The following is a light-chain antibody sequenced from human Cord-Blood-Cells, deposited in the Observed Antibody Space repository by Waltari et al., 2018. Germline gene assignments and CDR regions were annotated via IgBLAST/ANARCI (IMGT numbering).Light chain of an antibody. CDR1: QSISSY. V-gene: IGKV1-39*01. CDR2: AAS. J-gene: IGKJ1*01. Sequence: DIQMTQSPSSLSASVGDRVTITCRASQSISSYLNWYQQKPGKAPKLLIYAASSLQSGVPSMFSGSGSGTDFTLTISSLQPEDFATYYCQQRYSTPRTFGQGTKVEIK. CDR3: QQRYSTPRT.